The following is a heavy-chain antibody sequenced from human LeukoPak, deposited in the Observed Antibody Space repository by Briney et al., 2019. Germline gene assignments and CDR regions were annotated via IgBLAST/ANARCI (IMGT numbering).Heavy chain of an antibody. J-gene: IGHJ4*02. CDR1: GFTFDDYG. V-gene: IGHV3-20*04. Sequence: PGGSLRLSCAASGFTFDDYGMSWVRQAPGKGLEWVSGINWNGGSTGYADSVKGRFTISRDNAKNSLYPQMNSLRAEDTALYYCARDFKSSERRVVVVTFDYWGQGTLVTVSS. CDR2: INWNGGST. D-gene: IGHD2-15*01. CDR3: ARDFKSSERRVVVVTFDY.